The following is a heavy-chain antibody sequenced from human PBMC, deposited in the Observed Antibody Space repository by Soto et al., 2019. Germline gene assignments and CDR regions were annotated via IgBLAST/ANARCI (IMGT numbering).Heavy chain of an antibody. J-gene: IGHJ4*02. V-gene: IGHV3-53*02. CDR2: IFSGGTT. Sequence: EVQLVETGGGLIQPGGSLRLSCAASGFTVSSNYMSWVRQAPGRGLEWVSTIFSGGTTHYADSVKGRFTISRDSSKNTLYLQMNSLRAEDTAIYHCARETVPPSYHYYDCWGQGTLVTVSS. CDR1: GFTVSSNY. D-gene: IGHD2-2*01. CDR3: ARETVPPSYHYYDC.